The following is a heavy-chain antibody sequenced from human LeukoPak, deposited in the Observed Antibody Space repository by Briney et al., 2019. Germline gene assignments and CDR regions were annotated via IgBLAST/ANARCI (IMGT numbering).Heavy chain of an antibody. CDR3: ARHLYTLSYYYDSSGYYYASFDY. V-gene: IGHV4-39*01. Sequence: PGGSLRLSCAASGFTFSSYEMNWVRQPPGKGLEWIGSIYYSGSTYYNPSLKSRVTISVDTSKNQFSLKLSSVTAADTAVYYCARHLYTLSYYYDSSGYYYASFDYWGQGTLVTVSS. J-gene: IGHJ4*02. D-gene: IGHD3-22*01. CDR1: GFTFSSYE. CDR2: IYYSGST.